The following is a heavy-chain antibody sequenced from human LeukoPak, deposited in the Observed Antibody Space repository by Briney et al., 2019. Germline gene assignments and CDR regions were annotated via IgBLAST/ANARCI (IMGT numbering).Heavy chain of an antibody. CDR2: ISAYNGNT. CDR1: GYTFTGYY. J-gene: IGHJ4*02. V-gene: IGHV1-18*04. D-gene: IGHD2-2*01. CDR3: ARGEVVPPGDY. Sequence: ASVKVSCKASGYTFTGYYMHWVRQAPGQGLEWMGWISAYNGNTNYAQKLQGRVTMTTDTSTSTAYMELRSLRSDDTAVYYCARGEVVPPGDYWGQGTLVTVSS.